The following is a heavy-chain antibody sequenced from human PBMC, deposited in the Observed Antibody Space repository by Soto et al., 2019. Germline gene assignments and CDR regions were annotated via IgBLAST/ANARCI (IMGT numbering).Heavy chain of an antibody. CDR3: ARDLESRRSYPNYYMDV. D-gene: IGHD5-18*01. V-gene: IGHV3-33*01. CDR1: GFTFSSYG. CDR2: IWYDGSNK. J-gene: IGHJ6*03. Sequence: QVQLVESGGGVVQPGRSLRLSCAASGFTFSSYGMHWVRQAPGKGLEWVAVIWYDGSNKYYADSVKGRFTISRDNSKNTLYLQMNSRRAEDTAVYYCARDLESRRSYPNYYMDVWGKGTTVTVSS.